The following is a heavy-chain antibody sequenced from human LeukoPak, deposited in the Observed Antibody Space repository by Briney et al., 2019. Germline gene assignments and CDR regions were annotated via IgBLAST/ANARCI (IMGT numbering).Heavy chain of an antibody. CDR2: ISAYNGYT. CDR1: GYAFTNYG. D-gene: IGHD4-11*01. CDR3: ARDKAVTTELTQYFQH. J-gene: IGHJ1*01. Sequence: ASVKVSCKTSGYAFTNYGVSWVRQAPGQGLEWMGWISAYNGYTNYAQKLQVRVTMTTDTSTSTAYMELRSLTSDDTAVYYCARDKAVTTELTQYFQHWGQGTLVTVSS. V-gene: IGHV1-18*01.